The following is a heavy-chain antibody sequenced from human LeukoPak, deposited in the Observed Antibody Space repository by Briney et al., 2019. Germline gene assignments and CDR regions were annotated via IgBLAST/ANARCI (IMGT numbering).Heavy chain of an antibody. CDR3: ARESMVRGAFDY. Sequence: PSETLSLTCTVSGGSISSYYWSWIRQPPGKGLEWIGYIYYSGSTNYNPSLKSRVTISVDTSKNQFSLKLSSVTAADTAVYYCARESMVRGAFDYWGQGTLVTVSS. CDR2: IYYSGST. V-gene: IGHV4-59*01. CDR1: GGSISSYY. D-gene: IGHD3-10*01. J-gene: IGHJ4*02.